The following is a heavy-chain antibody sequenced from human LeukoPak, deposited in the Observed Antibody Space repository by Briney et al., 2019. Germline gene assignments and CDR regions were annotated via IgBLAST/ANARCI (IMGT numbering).Heavy chain of an antibody. D-gene: IGHD6-13*01. J-gene: IGHJ5*02. CDR3: ARDWETSSSWYEGYNWFDP. CDR2: INPSGGST. CDR1: GYTFTSYY. Sequence: ASVKVSCKASGYTFTSYYMHWVRQAPGQGLEWMGIINPSGGSTSYAQKFQGRVTMTRDMSTSTVYMELSSLRSEDTAVYYCARDWETSSSWYEGYNWFDPWGQGTLVTVSS. V-gene: IGHV1-46*01.